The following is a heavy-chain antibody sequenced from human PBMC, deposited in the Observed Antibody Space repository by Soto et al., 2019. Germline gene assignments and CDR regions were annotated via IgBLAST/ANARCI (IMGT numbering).Heavy chain of an antibody. CDR3: ARNWGIFDY. Sequence: GRSLRLSCAASGFTFSSHAMSWVRQAPGKGLEWVSAISGGAATSNYADSVKGRFTISRDNSKNTVSLQMHSLRAEDTALYYCARNWGIFDYWGQGTLVTVSS. V-gene: IGHV3-23*01. J-gene: IGHJ4*02. CDR2: ISGGAATS. D-gene: IGHD7-27*01. CDR1: GFTFSSHA.